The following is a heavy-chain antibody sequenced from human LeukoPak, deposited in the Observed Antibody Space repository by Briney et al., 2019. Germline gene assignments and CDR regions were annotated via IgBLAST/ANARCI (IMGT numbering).Heavy chain of an antibody. J-gene: IGHJ6*03. Sequence: PGGSLRLSCAASGFTFSSYEMNWVRQAPGKGLEWVSYISSSGSTIYYADSVKGRFTVSRDNAKNSLFLQMSSLRADDTALYYCARGGATMYFYYYMDVWGKGATVTISS. V-gene: IGHV3-48*03. CDR1: GFTFSSYE. D-gene: IGHD3-10*01. CDR2: ISSSGSTI. CDR3: ARGGATMYFYYYMDV.